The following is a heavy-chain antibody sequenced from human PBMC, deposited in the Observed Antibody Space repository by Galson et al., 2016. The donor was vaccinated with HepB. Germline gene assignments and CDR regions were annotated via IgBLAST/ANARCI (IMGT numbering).Heavy chain of an antibody. V-gene: IGHV2-5*02. CDR3: GHQEGVRDFDY. CDR2: IYWDDDK. J-gene: IGHJ4*02. D-gene: IGHD2-8*01. Sequence: PALVTPTQTLTLTCTLSGLSLNTRGAAVGWIRQPPGKTLEWLALIYWDDDKPDTPSPESRLTIIKDIPKNQVVRTLTDMDPVDTATYSGGHQEGVRDFDYWGQGTLVTVSS. CDR1: GLSLNTRGAA.